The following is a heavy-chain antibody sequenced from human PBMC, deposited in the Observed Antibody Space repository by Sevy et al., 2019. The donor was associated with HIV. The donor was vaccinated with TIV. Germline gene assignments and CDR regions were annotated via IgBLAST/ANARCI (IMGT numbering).Heavy chain of an antibody. CDR3: ARLPYGDYVNYFDC. J-gene: IGHJ4*02. V-gene: IGHV4-39*01. CDR2: SGTT. Sequence: SETLSLICTVSGGSITSSSYYWGWIRQPPGKGLEWIGSSGTTYYNPFLKSRVTISIDTSKNQFSLNLSSVTVADTAVYYCARLPYGDYVNYFDCWGQGTLVTVSS. CDR1: GGSITSSSYY. D-gene: IGHD4-17*01.